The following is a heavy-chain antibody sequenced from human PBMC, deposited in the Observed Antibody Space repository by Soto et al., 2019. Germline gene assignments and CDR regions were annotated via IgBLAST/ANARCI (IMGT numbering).Heavy chain of an antibody. D-gene: IGHD2-2*01. CDR3: ASLVAAARGLHYYYGMDV. CDR2: ISYSGST. CDR1: GSSISSYS. J-gene: IGHJ6*02. Sequence: PSETLSLTCTVSGSSISSYSWNWIRQPPGKGLEWIGYISYSGSTNYNPYYASRVTTSVNMSKDQFSLTLSLVTAAETDVYYCASLVAAARGLHYYYGMDVWGQGTTVTVSS. V-gene: IGHV4-59*01.